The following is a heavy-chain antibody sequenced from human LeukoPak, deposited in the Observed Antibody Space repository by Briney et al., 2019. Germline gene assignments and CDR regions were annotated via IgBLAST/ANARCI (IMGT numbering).Heavy chain of an antibody. V-gene: IGHV3-30*18. Sequence: GGSLRLSCEASGFTFSSYGMHWVRQAPGKGLEWVAVISYDGSNKYYADSVKGRFTISRDNSKNTLYLQMNSLRAEDTAVYYCAKDQTYYDILTGYSLGYFDYWGQGTLVTVSS. CDR3: AKDQTYYDILTGYSLGYFDY. D-gene: IGHD3-9*01. J-gene: IGHJ4*02. CDR1: GFTFSSYG. CDR2: ISYDGSNK.